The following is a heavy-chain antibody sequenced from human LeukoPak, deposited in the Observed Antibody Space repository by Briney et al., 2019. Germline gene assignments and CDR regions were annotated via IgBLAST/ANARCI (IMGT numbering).Heavy chain of an antibody. D-gene: IGHD1-20*01. J-gene: IGHJ4*02. CDR1: GGSISSYY. Sequence: PSETLSLTCTVSGGSISSYYWSWIRQPPGKGLEWIGYIYYSGSTNYNPSLKSRVTISVDTSKNQFSLKLSSVTAADTAVYYCARGGITGTNRYFVYWGQGTLVTVSS. V-gene: IGHV4-59*01. CDR3: ARGGITGTNRYFVY. CDR2: IYYSGST.